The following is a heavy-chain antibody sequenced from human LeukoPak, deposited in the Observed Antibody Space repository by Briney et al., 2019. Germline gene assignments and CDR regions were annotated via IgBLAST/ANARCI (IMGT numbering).Heavy chain of an antibody. V-gene: IGHV3-15*01. D-gene: IGHD3-3*01. CDR3: TTGRQTIFGVVIIEYYYYGMDV. J-gene: IGHJ6*02. CDR2: IKSKTDGGTT. Sequence: GGSLRLSCAASGFTFSSYAMSWVRQAPGKGLEWVGRIKSKTDGGTTDYAAPVKGRFTISRDDSKNTLYLQMNSLKTEDTAVYYCTTGRQTIFGVVIIEYYYYGMDVWGQGTTVTVSS. CDR1: GFTFSSYA.